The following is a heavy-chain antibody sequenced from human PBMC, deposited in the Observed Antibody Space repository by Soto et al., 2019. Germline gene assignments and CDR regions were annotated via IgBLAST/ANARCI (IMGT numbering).Heavy chain of an antibody. D-gene: IGHD4-17*01. J-gene: IGHJ3*02. V-gene: IGHV3-21*01. CDR1: GFTFSSYS. CDR2: ISSSSSYI. Sequence: GGSLRLSCAASGFTFSSYSMNWVRQAPGKGLEWVSSISSSSSYIYYADSVKGRFTISRDNAKNSLYLQMNSLRAEDTAVYYCARFSDYGDYSCAFDIWGQGTMVTVSS. CDR3: ARFSDYGDYSCAFDI.